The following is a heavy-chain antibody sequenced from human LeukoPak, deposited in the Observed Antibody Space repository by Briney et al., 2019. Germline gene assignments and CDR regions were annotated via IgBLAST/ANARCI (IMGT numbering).Heavy chain of an antibody. CDR2: MFYGETT. Sequence: RPSETLSLTCIVSGDSIRSSGYYWGWTRQPPGKRLEWIGSMFYGETTSYSPSLQSRVTISLDTSKNQFSLRLNSVTAADTAVYYCARLERSRMDGAQYWGQGTLVTVSS. J-gene: IGHJ4*02. V-gene: IGHV4-39*01. D-gene: IGHD4/OR15-4a*01. CDR3: ARLERSRMDGAQY. CDR1: GDSIRSSGYY.